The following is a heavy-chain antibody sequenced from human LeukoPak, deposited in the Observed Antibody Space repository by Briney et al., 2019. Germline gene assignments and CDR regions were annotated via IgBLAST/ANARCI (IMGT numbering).Heavy chain of an antibody. D-gene: IGHD3-22*01. V-gene: IGHV1-69*05. CDR2: IIPIFGTA. J-gene: IGHJ3*02. CDR3: ARDYYDSSGPLPRASDI. Sequence: SGKVSCKASGRTFISYAISWVRQAPGQGLEWMGRIIPIFGTANYAQKFQVRVTITTDESTSTAYMELSGLRSEDTAVYYCARDYYDSSGPLPRASDICGQGTMVTVSS. CDR1: GRTFISYA.